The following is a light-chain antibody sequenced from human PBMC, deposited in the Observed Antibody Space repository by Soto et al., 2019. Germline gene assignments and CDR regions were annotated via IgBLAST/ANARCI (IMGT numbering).Light chain of an antibody. CDR2: GTR. CDR3: QLYDSNLRGPV. CDR1: SSNIGAGYD. V-gene: IGLV1-40*01. Sequence: QSVLTQPPSVSGARGQRVTISCTGSSSNIGAGYDIHWYQQLPGTAPKLLIYGTRDRPSGVPDRFSGSKSGTSASLAITGLQAEDEADYYCQLYDSNLRGPVFGGGTKLTVL. J-gene: IGLJ3*02.